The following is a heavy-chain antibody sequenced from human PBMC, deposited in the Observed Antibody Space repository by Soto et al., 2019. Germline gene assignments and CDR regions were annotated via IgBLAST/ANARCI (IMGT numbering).Heavy chain of an antibody. CDR3: AREAILGTRSFDY. CDR1: GFIFSKYS. V-gene: IGHV3-48*02. D-gene: IGHD1-26*01. J-gene: IGHJ4*02. Sequence: GGSLRLSCGASGFIFSKYSMNWVRQAPGKGLEWLSYISSNSVTIYYADSVRGRFTIFRDSAKNSLYLQMNSLRDEDTAVYYCAREAILGTRSFDYWGQGALVTVSS. CDR2: ISSNSVTI.